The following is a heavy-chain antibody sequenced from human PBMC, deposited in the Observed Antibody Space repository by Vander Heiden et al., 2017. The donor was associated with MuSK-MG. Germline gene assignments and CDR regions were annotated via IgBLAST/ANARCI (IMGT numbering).Heavy chain of an antibody. CDR3: ARQGYSSGWS. Sequence: EVQLVESGGGLVQPGGSLRPSCAASGFTFSSYGMNWVRQAPGKGLESVSYISSNSRTIDDADSVKGRFTISRDNAKNSLYMKMKSLRAEDTAVYDGARQGYSSGWSWGQGTLVTVSS. CDR1: GFTFSSYG. CDR2: ISSNSRTI. J-gene: IGHJ5*02. D-gene: IGHD6-19*01. V-gene: IGHV3-48*01.